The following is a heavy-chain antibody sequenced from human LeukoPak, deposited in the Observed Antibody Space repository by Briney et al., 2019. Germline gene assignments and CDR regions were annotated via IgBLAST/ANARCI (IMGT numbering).Heavy chain of an antibody. CDR3: ASGVVTGGYYYYMDV. CDR2: IYTSGST. D-gene: IGHD3-3*01. V-gene: IGHV4-4*07. J-gene: IGHJ6*03. Sequence: SETLSLTCTVSGGSISSYYWSWIRQPAGKGLEWIGRIYTSGSTNYNPSLKSRVTMSVDTSKNQFSLKPSSVTAADTAVYYCASGVVTGGYYYYMDVWGKGTTVTVSS. CDR1: GGSISSYY.